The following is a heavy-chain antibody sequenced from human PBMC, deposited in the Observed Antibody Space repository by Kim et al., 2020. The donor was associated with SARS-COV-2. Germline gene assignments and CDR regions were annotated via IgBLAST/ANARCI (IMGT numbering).Heavy chain of an antibody. CDR2: LTASGGDT. V-gene: IGHV3-23*01. CDR1: GFTFSTYA. D-gene: IGHD3-22*01. J-gene: IGHJ4*02. CDR3: AKKYSYDIVGHTLDY. Sequence: GGSLRLSCAASGFTFSTYAMIWVRHAPGQGLEWVSSLTASGGDTYYADSVKGRFTISRDNSKNTVYLQMNSLRPEDTAVYYCAKKYSYDIVGHTLDYWGQGTLVTVSS.